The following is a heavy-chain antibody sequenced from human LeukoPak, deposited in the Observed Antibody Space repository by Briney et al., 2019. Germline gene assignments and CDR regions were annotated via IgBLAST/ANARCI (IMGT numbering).Heavy chain of an antibody. V-gene: IGHV4-4*07. Sequence: SETLSLTCTVSGGSISSYYWSWIRQPAGKGLEWIGRIHTSGSTNYNPSLKSRVTMSVDTSKNQFSLKLSSVTAADTAVYYCARDQYYYDSSGYYRFDYWGQGTLVTVSS. CDR2: IHTSGST. J-gene: IGHJ4*02. D-gene: IGHD3-22*01. CDR1: GGSISSYY. CDR3: ARDQYYYDSSGYYRFDY.